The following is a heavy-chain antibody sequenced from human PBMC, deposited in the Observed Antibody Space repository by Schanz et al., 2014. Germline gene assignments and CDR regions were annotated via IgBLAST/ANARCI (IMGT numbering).Heavy chain of an antibody. CDR2: IFTDGRT. CDR1: GFDVDNYY. D-gene: IGHD3-3*01. V-gene: IGHV3-66*01. J-gene: IGHJ4*02. Sequence: EVQLLESGGGLVQPGGSLRLSCAASGFDVDNYYMSCVRQAPGRGLEWVSIIFTDGRTYYADSVKGRFTISRDSSKNTLFLQMNSLRAEDTAVYYCVRDSFFAFDYWGQGTLVTVSS. CDR3: VRDSFFAFDY.